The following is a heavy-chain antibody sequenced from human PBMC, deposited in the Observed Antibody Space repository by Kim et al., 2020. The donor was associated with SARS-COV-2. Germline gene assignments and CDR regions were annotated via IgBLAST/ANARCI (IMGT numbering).Heavy chain of an antibody. V-gene: IGHV3-23*01. Sequence: GGSLRLSCAASGFTFSSYGLNWVRQAPGKRLEWVSAISCCDDSTFYADSVKGRFTISRDNFKNTLYLQMNSLRAEDTAVYYCAKELGFQLPFDYWGQGTL. CDR1: GFTFSSYG. J-gene: IGHJ4*02. D-gene: IGHD2-2*01. CDR3: AKELGFQLPFDY. CDR2: ISCCDDST.